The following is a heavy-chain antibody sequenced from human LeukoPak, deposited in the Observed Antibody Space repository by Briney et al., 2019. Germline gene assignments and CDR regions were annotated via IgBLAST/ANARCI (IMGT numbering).Heavy chain of an antibody. CDR2: IYYSGST. D-gene: IGHD4-17*01. Sequence: SETLSLTCTVSGGSIRSTSYYWGWIRQPPGKGLEWIGSIYYSGSTYYNPSLKSRVTISVDTSKNQFSLKLSSVTAADTAVYYCAREEYGDYYPRVMDVWGKGTTVTISS. J-gene: IGHJ6*03. CDR3: AREEYGDYYPRVMDV. CDR1: GGSIRSTSYY. V-gene: IGHV4-39*07.